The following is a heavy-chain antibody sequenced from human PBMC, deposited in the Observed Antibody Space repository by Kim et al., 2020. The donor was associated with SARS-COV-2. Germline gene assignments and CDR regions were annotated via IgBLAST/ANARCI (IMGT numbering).Heavy chain of an antibody. D-gene: IGHD2-2*01. Sequence: SVKVSCKASGGTFSSYAISWVRQAPGQGLEWMGGIIPIFGTANYAQKFQGRVTITADESTSTAYMELSSLRSEDTAVYYCARSGSCSSTSCQENYYYYGMDVWRQGTTVTVSS. CDR1: GGTFSSYA. J-gene: IGHJ6*02. CDR2: IIPIFGTA. V-gene: IGHV1-69*13. CDR3: ARSGSCSSTSCQENYYYYGMDV.